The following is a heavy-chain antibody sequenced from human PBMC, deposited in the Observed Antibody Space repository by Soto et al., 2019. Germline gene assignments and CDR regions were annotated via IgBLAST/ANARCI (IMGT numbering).Heavy chain of an antibody. CDR2: ISTTSSYT. CDR1: GFTFSRYY. V-gene: IGHV3-21*01. Sequence: EVHLVESGGGLVEPGGSLRLSGAASGFTFSRYYMNWVRQAPGKGLEWVSSISTTSSYTHYADSLKGRFTISRDNAKKLLYLQMNSLRAEDTAVYYCARDDGLSSTHVKAFDLWGQGTKVNVSS. CDR3: ARDDGLSSTHVKAFDL. J-gene: IGHJ3*01. D-gene: IGHD2-2*01.